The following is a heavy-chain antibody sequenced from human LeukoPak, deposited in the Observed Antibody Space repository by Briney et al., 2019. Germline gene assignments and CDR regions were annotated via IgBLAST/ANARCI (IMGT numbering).Heavy chain of an antibody. J-gene: IGHJ4*02. CDR1: GFTFSSYA. CDR2: ISSNGGS. V-gene: IGHV3-64*04. Sequence: PGGSLRLSCSASGFTFSSYAMHWVRQAPGKGLEYVSGISSNGGSVYADSVKGRFTTSRDNAKNSLYLQMNSLRVEDTAVYYCARDGRPLDYWGQGTLVTVSS. CDR3: ARDGRPLDY.